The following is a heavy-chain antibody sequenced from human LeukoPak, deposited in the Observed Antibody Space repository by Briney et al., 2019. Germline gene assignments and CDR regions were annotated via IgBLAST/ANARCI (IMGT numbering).Heavy chain of an antibody. V-gene: IGHV4-34*01. CDR3: ARRRGVTYDILTGYSPSPFDY. CDR1: GGSFSGYY. CDR2: INHSGST. D-gene: IGHD3-9*01. J-gene: IGHJ4*02. Sequence: PSETLSLTCAVYGGSFSGYYWSWIRQPPGKGLEWIGEINHSGSTNYNPSLKSRVTISVDTSKNQFSLKLSSVTAADTAVYYCARRRGVTYDILTGYSPSPFDYWGQGTLVTVSS.